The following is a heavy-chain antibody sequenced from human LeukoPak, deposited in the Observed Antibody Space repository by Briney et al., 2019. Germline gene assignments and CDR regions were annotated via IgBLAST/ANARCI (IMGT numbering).Heavy chain of an antibody. CDR2: IWYDGSNK. V-gene: IGHV3-33*06. J-gene: IGHJ4*02. Sequence: GGSLRLSCAASGFTFSSYGMHWVRQAPGKGLEWVAVIWYDGSNKYYADSVKGRFTISRDNSKNTLYLQMNSLRAEDTAVYYCAKQYRVLRYFDWLPFDYWGQGTLVTVSS. D-gene: IGHD3-9*01. CDR3: AKQYRVLRYFDWLPFDY. CDR1: GFTFSSYG.